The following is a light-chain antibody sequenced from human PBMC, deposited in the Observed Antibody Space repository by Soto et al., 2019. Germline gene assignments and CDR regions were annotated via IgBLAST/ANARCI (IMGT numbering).Light chain of an antibody. CDR2: DAS. J-gene: IGKJ4*01. V-gene: IGKV1-5*01. Sequence: DIQMTQSPSTLSASVGDRVTITCRASQSISSWLAWYQQKPGKAPKFLIYDASSLESGVPSRFSGSGSGTEFTLTISSLQPDDFETYFCQQYDSYPLTFGGGTKVDIK. CDR1: QSISSW. CDR3: QQYDSYPLT.